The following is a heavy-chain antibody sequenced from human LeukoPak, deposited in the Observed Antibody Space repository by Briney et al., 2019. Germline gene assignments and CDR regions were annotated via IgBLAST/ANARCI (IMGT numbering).Heavy chain of an antibody. V-gene: IGHV4-34*01. Sequence: SETLSLTCAVYGGSFSGYYWSWIRQPPGKGLEWIGEINHSGSTNYNPSLKSRVTISVDTSKNQFSLKLSPVTAADTAVYYCARGSSGGIQLWFRSWFDPWGQGTLVTVSS. CDR3: ARGSSGGIQLWFRSWFDP. CDR2: INHSGST. D-gene: IGHD5-18*01. J-gene: IGHJ5*02. CDR1: GGSFSGYY.